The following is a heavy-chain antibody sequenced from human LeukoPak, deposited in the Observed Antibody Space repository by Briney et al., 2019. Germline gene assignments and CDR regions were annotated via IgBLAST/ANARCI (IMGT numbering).Heavy chain of an antibody. CDR1: GYSFTSYW. CDR2: IYPGDSDT. D-gene: IGHD3-22*01. Sequence: GESLKISCKGSGYSFTSYWIGWVRQMPGKGLEWMGIIYPGDSDTRYSPSFQGQVTISADKSISTAYLQWSSLKASDTAMYYCARHQGYDSSGYYYGIDYWGQGTLVTVSS. CDR3: ARHQGYDSSGYYYGIDY. V-gene: IGHV5-51*01. J-gene: IGHJ4*02.